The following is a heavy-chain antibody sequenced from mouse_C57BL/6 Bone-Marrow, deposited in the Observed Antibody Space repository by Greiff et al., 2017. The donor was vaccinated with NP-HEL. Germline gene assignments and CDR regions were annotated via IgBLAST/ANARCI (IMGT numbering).Heavy chain of an antibody. J-gene: IGHJ2*01. D-gene: IGHD1-1*01. CDR3: TTYGSSYPYYFDY. V-gene: IGHV14-4*01. CDR1: GFNIKDDY. Sequence: VQLQQSGAELVRPGASVKLSCTASGFNIKDDYMHWVKQRPEQGLEWIGWIDPENGDTEYASKFQGKATIPADTSSNTAYLQLSSLTSEDTAVYYCTTYGSSYPYYFDYWGQGTTLTVSS. CDR2: IDPENGDT.